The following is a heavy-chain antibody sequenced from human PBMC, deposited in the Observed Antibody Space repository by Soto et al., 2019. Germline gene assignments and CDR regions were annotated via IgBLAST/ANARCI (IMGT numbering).Heavy chain of an antibody. Sequence: ESGGGVVQPGRSLRLSCAASGFTFSSYGMHWVRQAPGKGLEWVAVISYDGSNKYYADSVKGRFTISRDNSKNTLYLQMNSLRAEDTAVYYCAKWMGAFDYWGQGTLVTVSS. CDR1: GFTFSSYG. D-gene: IGHD1-26*01. CDR2: ISYDGSNK. J-gene: IGHJ4*02. V-gene: IGHV3-30*18. CDR3: AKWMGAFDY.